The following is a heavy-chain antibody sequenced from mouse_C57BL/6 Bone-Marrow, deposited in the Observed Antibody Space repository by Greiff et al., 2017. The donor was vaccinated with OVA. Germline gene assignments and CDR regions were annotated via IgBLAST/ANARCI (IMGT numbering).Heavy chain of an antibody. Sequence: EVKVVESGGDLVKPGGSLKLSCAASGFTFSSYGMSWVRQTPDKRLEWVATISSGGSYTYYPDSVKGRFTISRDNAKNTLYLQMSSLKSEDTAMYYCARQAWLLRLYAMDYGGQGTSVTVSS. CDR1: GFTFSSYG. CDR2: ISSGGSYT. J-gene: IGHJ4*01. D-gene: IGHD2-3*01. CDR3: ARQAWLLRLYAMDY. V-gene: IGHV5-6*01.